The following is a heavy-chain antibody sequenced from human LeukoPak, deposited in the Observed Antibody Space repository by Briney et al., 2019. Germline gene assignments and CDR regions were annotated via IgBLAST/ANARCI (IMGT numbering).Heavy chain of an antibody. CDR3: ANGGTYSSGP. CDR2: IKPDGSAQ. J-gene: IGHJ5*02. CDR1: GFTFSNSW. V-gene: IGHV3-7*01. D-gene: IGHD3-22*01. Sequence: QPGGSLRLSCPASGFTFSNSWMSWVRQAPGKGLEWVATIKPDGSAQYYVDSVKGRFTISRDNAKNSLFLQINSLRAEDTAVYYCANGGTYSSGPWGQGTLVTVSS.